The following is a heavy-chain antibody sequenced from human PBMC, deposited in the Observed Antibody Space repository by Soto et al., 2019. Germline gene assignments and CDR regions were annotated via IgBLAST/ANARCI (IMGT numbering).Heavy chain of an antibody. CDR1: GGSLSGYY. Sequence: PSETLSLTCAVYGGSLSGYYWTWIRQPPGKGLEWIGEVNPGGITNYSPSVKSRLTISLDTSKKQVSLEMTSVTAADTAVYYCGRVVIKMAIQSIHSWGPGTLVTVSS. CDR2: VNPGGIT. V-gene: IGHV4-34*01. CDR3: GRVVIKMAIQSIHS. J-gene: IGHJ4*02. D-gene: IGHD3-3*01.